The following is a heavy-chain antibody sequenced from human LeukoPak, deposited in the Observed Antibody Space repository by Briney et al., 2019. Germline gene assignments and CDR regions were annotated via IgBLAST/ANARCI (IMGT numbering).Heavy chain of an antibody. CDR1: GFTFSSHS. CDR3: AREAIKDY. V-gene: IGHV3-48*02. Sequence: PGGSLRLSCEVSGFTFSSHSMNWVRQAPGKGLEWVSYISSGSGTIYYADSVKGRFTIARDDAKNSLYLQMSSLRDEDTAVHYCAREAIKDYWGQGTLVTVSS. J-gene: IGHJ4*02. CDR2: ISSGSGTI.